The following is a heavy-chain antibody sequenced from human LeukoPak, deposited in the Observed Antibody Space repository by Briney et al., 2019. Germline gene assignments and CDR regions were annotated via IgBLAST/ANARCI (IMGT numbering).Heavy chain of an antibody. J-gene: IGHJ5*02. V-gene: IGHV3-23*01. D-gene: IGHD2-2*02. CDR1: GFTLSNTW. CDR2: ISGSGGST. CDR3: AKDRTYCSSTSCYTNWFDP. Sequence: GGSLRLSCAASGFTLSNTWMSWVRQAPGKGLEWVSAISGSGGSTYYADSVKGRFTISRDNSKNTLYLQMNSLRAEDTAVYYCAKDRTYCSSTSCYTNWFDPWGQGTLVTVSS.